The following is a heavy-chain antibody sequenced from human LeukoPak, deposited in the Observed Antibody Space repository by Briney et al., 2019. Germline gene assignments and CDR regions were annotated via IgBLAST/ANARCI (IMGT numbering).Heavy chain of an antibody. J-gene: IGHJ5*02. V-gene: IGHV4-61*02. Sequence: PSQTLSLTCTVSGGSISSGSYYWTWIRQPAGKGLEWIGRIYTSGTTNYNPSLKSRVSISLDTSKNHFSLNLYSVTAADTALYYCAREGITLVRGVPYNWFDPWGQGTLVTVSS. CDR3: AREGITLVRGVPYNWFDP. CDR2: IYTSGTT. D-gene: IGHD3-10*01. CDR1: GGSISSGSYY.